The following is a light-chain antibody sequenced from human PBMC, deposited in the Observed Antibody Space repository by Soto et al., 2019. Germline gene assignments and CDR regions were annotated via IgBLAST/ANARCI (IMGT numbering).Light chain of an antibody. CDR3: QTWGTGTVV. J-gene: IGLJ2*01. CDR1: GGHSSYA. V-gene: IGLV4-69*01. CDR2: FNSDGSH. Sequence: QSVLTQSPSASASLGASVKLTCTLSGGHSSYAIAWHQQQPEKGPRYLMKFNSDGSHNKGDGIPDRFSGSSSGAERYLTISSLQSEDEADYYCQTWGTGTVVFGGGTKLTVL.